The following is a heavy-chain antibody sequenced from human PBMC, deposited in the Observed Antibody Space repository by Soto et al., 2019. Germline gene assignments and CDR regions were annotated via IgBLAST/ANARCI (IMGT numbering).Heavy chain of an antibody. CDR2: MYYSGST. V-gene: IGHV4-59*01. CDR1: GGSISGYY. Sequence: SETLSLTCTVSGGSISGYYWSWIRQPPGKGLEWIGYMYYSGSTVYNPSFKSRVTISVDTSKNQFSLKLSSVTAADTAVYYCARYKSNYYYGMDVWGQGTTVTVSS. J-gene: IGHJ6*02. CDR3: ARYKSNYYYGMDV. D-gene: IGHD1-20*01.